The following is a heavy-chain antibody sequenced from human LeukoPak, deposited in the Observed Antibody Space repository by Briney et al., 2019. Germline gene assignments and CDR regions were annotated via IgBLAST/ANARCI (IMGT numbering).Heavy chain of an antibody. J-gene: IGHJ4*02. CDR2: IDYSGDTT. Sequence: GGSLRLSCTASGFTLSSYEMTWIRQAPGKGLEWVSSIDYSGDTTYYADSVKGRFIISRDNAKDSLYLQMNSLRVEDTAVYYCLRGDRRDYWGQGTLVTVSS. V-gene: IGHV3-48*03. CDR3: LRGDRRDY. CDR1: GFTLSSYE.